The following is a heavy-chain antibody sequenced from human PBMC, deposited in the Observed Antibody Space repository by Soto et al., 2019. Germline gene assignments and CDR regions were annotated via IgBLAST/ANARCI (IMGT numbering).Heavy chain of an antibody. J-gene: IGHJ5*02. CDR1: GDSISRGGYY. Sequence: SETLSLTCTVSGDSISRGGYYWSWIRQHPGKGLEWIGYIYYTGSTYYNPSLKSRVTISVDTSKNQFSLKLTSVTAADTAVYYCARSVFPWGQGTLVTVSS. CDR2: IYYTGST. CDR3: ARSVFP. V-gene: IGHV4-31*03.